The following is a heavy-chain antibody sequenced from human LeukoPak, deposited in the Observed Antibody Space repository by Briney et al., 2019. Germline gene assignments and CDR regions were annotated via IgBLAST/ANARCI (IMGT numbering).Heavy chain of an antibody. D-gene: IGHD3-3*01. V-gene: IGHV3-74*01. Sequence: GGSLRLSCAASGFTLSSYWMHWVRQAPGKGLVWVSRINSDGSSTSYADSVKGRFTISRDNAKNTLYLQMNSLRAEDTAVYYCARDLNYDFWSGNIDYWGQGTLVTVSS. CDR3: ARDLNYDFWSGNIDY. CDR2: INSDGSST. J-gene: IGHJ4*02. CDR1: GFTLSSYW.